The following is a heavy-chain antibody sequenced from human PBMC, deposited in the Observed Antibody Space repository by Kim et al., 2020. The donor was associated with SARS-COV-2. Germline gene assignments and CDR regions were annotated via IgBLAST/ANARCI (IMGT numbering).Heavy chain of an antibody. J-gene: IGHJ4*03. CDR2: ISSSISYI. CDR3: ASESLGTSGD. Sequence: GGSLRLSCAASGFAFSSYSINWVRQAPGKGLEWVSSISSSISYIYYAGSVKGRFTISRDNAKNSFDLQMTILTADDTPGYYCASESLGTSGDWSRGTLVT. CDR1: GFAFSSYS. V-gene: IGHV3-21*01. D-gene: IGHD6-19*01.